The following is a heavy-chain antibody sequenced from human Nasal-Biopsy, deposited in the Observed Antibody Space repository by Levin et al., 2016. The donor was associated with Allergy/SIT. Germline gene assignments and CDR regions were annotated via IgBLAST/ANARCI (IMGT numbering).Heavy chain of an antibody. CDR1: GGSVSSGSSY. V-gene: IGHV4-61*01. CDR2: IYYIGNT. J-gene: IGHJ4*02. Sequence: SETLSLTCSVSGGSVSSGSSYWSWIRQAPGKGLEWIGFIYYIGNTKYNPTLQSRISISVDTSRNQFSLKLSSVTAADTAFYYCAREGFGRGFEDWGQGTLVTVSS. CDR3: AREGFGRGFED. D-gene: IGHD2-15*01.